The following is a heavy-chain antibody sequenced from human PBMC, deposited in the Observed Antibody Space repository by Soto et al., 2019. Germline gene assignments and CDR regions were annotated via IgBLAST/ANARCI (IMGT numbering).Heavy chain of an antibody. CDR1: GGSISSYY. J-gene: IGHJ4*02. D-gene: IGHD3-22*01. CDR2: IYYSGST. V-gene: IGHV4-59*08. Sequence: SETLSLTCTVSGGSISSYYWSWIRQPPGKGLEWIGYIYYSGSTNYNPSLKSRVTISVDTSKNQFSLKLSSVTAADTAVYYCARGHYYDSSGYYPALYFDYWGQGTLVTVSS. CDR3: ARGHYYDSSGYYPALYFDY.